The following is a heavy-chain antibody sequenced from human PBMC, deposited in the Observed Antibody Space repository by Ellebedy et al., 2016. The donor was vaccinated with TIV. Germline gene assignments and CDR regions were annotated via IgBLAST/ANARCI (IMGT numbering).Heavy chain of an antibody. CDR1: GGSIRSATYY. J-gene: IGHJ4*02. V-gene: IGHV4-31*03. CDR3: ARVFRDGNLNFDY. D-gene: IGHD5-24*01. CDR2: IFYSGTT. Sequence: SETLSLXXSVSGGSIRSATYYWAWIRQHPGKGLEWIGYIFYSGTTYYNSSLKSRVTISIDTSKSQFSLKLNSVTAADTAVYYCARVFRDGNLNFDYWGQGSLVTVSS.